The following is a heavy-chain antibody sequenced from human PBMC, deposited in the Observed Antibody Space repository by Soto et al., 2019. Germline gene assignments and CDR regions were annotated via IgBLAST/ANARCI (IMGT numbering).Heavy chain of an antibody. CDR3: ARSRHGSGSYTHFYYGLDV. D-gene: IGHD3-10*01. Sequence: SLRLSWAASALTFMTSDMPWVRQAPGKGLGWVAVISFDGSTEYYADSVEGRFTISRDNSKNTVYLQMNSLRSEDTAVYYCARSRHGSGSYTHFYYGLDVWGQGTTVTVSS. CDR1: ALTFMTSD. CDR2: ISFDGSTE. V-gene: IGHV3-30-3*01. J-gene: IGHJ6*02.